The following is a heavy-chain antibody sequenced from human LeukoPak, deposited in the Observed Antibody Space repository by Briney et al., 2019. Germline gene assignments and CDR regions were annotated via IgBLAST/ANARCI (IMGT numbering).Heavy chain of an antibody. Sequence: KAGGSLRLSCAASGFTFSNYAMSWVRQAPGKGLEWVSSISTSSIYIYYADSLKGRFTISRDNARNSLYLQMNSLRAEDTAVYFCARDRGVAPQLWTDLDYWGQGTLVTVSS. V-gene: IGHV3-21*01. D-gene: IGHD3-10*01. CDR3: ARDRGVAPQLWTDLDY. CDR1: GFTFSNYA. J-gene: IGHJ4*02. CDR2: ISTSSIYI.